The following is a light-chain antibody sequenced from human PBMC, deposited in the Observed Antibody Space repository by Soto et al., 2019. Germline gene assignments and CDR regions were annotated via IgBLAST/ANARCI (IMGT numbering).Light chain of an antibody. J-gene: IGKJ1*01. CDR3: QQCHRYLT. Sequence: IQMTQSPSSLSASVGDRVTITCRASQTISSWLAWYQQKPGKAPKLLIYKASTLKSGVPSRFSGSASGTEFTLTISSLQPDDIATYYCQQCHRYLTFGQEPKVEIK. CDR1: QTISSW. V-gene: IGKV1-5*03. CDR2: KAS.